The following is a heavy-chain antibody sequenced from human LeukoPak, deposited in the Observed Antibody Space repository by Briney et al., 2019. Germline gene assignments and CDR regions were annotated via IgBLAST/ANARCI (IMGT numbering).Heavy chain of an antibody. V-gene: IGHV3-30*18. D-gene: IGHD1-26*01. CDR1: GFTFSSYG. CDR3: AKEWELLRGYYFDY. J-gene: IGHJ4*02. CDR2: ISYDGSNK. Sequence: GGSLRLSCAASGFTFSSYGMHWVRQAPGKGLEWVAVISYDGSNKYYADSVKGRFTISRDNSKSTLYLQMNSLRAEDTAVYYCAKEWELLRGYYFDYWGQGTLVTVSS.